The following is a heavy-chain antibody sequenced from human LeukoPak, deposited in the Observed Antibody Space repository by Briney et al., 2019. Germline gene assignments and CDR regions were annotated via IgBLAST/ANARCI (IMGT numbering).Heavy chain of an antibody. CDR3: ARQREGYFDL. J-gene: IGHJ2*01. D-gene: IGHD6-25*01. Sequence: SETLSLTCAVYVGSFSGYYWSWIRQTPGKGLEWIREINHSGSTRYNPSLKSRVTVSVLTSKNQFSLKLSSVSAADTAVYYCARQREGYFDLWGRGTRVTVSS. CDR1: VGSFSGYY. CDR2: INHSGST. V-gene: IGHV4-34*01.